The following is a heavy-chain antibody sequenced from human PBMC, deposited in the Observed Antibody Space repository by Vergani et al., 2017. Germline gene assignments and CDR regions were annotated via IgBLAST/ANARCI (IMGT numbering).Heavy chain of an antibody. J-gene: IGHJ5*02. V-gene: IGHV5-51*01. CDR2: IYPGDSDT. Sequence: EVQLVQSGAEVKKPGESLKISCKGSGYSFTSYWIGWVRQMPGKGLEWMGLIYPGDSDTRYSQSFQGRVTISADKSISTAYLQCSSLKASDTAMYYCARHLGDDFWSGSINWFDPWGQGTLVTVSS. D-gene: IGHD3-3*01. CDR3: ARHLGDDFWSGSINWFDP. CDR1: GYSFTSYW.